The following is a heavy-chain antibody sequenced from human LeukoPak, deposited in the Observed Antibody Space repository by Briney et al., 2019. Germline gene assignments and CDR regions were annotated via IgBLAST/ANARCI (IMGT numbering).Heavy chain of an antibody. CDR1: GFTFSSHW. CDR2: IKQDGSEK. CDR3: ARRGTSSSWARFDY. D-gene: IGHD6-13*01. Sequence: GGSLRLSCAASGFTFSSHWMTWVRQAPGKGLEWVANIKQDGSEKYYVDSVKGGFTISRDNAKNSLYLQMNSLGAEDTAVYYCARRGTSSSWARFDYWGQGTLVTVSS. J-gene: IGHJ4*02. V-gene: IGHV3-7*05.